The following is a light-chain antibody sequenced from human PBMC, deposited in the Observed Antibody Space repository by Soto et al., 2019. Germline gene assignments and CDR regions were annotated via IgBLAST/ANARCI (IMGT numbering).Light chain of an antibody. Sequence: EIVLTQSPANLSLSQGERATLSCRASQSVNSNSLAWYQQKPGQAPRVFIYGASTRATGIPDRFSGSGSGTDFTLTISRLEPEDFALYYCQQQGRSLITFGQGTRLAVK. CDR3: QQQGRSLIT. CDR1: QSVNSNS. CDR2: GAS. V-gene: IGKV3-20*01. J-gene: IGKJ5*01.